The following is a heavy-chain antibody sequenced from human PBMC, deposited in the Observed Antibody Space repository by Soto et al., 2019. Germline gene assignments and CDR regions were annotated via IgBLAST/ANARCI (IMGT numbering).Heavy chain of an antibody. Sequence: ASVKVSCKASVYTFTSYGISCVRQAPGQGLEWMGWISAYNGNTNYAQKLQGRVTMTTDTSTSTAYMELRSLRSDDTAVYYCARDIPSTYSSSIVFYYYYGMDVWGQGTTVTVSS. J-gene: IGHJ6*02. CDR2: ISAYNGNT. CDR1: VYTFTSYG. D-gene: IGHD6-6*01. V-gene: IGHV1-18*01. CDR3: ARDIPSTYSSSIVFYYYYGMDV.